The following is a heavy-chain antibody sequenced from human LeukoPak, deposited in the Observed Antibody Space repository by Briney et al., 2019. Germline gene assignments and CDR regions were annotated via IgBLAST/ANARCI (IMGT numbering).Heavy chain of an antibody. CDR2: MNPNSGNT. V-gene: IGHV1-8*03. CDR3: ARASQWLAPHMDV. D-gene: IGHD6-19*01. J-gene: IGHJ6*03. Sequence: ASVKVSCKTSGYTFTSYGISWVRQAPGQGLEWMGWMNPNSGNTGYAQKFQGRVTITRNTSISTAYMELSSLRSEDTAVYYCARASQWLAPHMDVWGKGTTVTVSS. CDR1: GYTFTSYG.